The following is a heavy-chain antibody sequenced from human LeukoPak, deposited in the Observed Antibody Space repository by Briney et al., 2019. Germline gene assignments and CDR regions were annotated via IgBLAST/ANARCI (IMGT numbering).Heavy chain of an antibody. J-gene: IGHJ6*02. CDR1: GGSFSGYY. CDR2: INHSGST. V-gene: IGHV4-34*01. D-gene: IGHD2-2*01. Sequence: SETLSLTCAVYGGSFSGYYWSWIRQPPGKGLEWIGEINHSGSTNYNPSLKSRVTISVDTSKNQFSLKLSSVTAADTAVYYCARGLAAAIRYYYYYYGTDVWGQGTTVTVSS. CDR3: ARGLAAAIRYYYYYYGTDV.